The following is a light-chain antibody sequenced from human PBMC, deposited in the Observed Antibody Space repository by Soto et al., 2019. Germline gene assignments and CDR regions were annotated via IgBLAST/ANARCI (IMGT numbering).Light chain of an antibody. V-gene: IGKV3-20*01. CDR1: QSVSSSY. J-gene: IGKJ4*01. CDR3: QQYGSSPLT. CDR2: GAS. Sequence: EIVLTQSPGTLSLSPGERATLSCRASQSVSSSYLAWYQQKPGQAPRLLIYGASSRATGIPDRFSGSGSGTDCIRTISRREPEDFAVYFCQQYGSSPLTFGGGTKVEIK.